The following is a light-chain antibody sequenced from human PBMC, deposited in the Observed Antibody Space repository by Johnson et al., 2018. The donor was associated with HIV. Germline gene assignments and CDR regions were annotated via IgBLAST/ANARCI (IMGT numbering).Light chain of an antibody. J-gene: IGLJ1*01. CDR2: ENN. CDR1: SSNVGSNY. Sequence: QLVLTQPPSVSAAPGQKVTISCSGSSSNVGSNYISWYRQLPGTAPKLLIYENNKRPSGIPDRFSGSKSGTSATLGITGLQTGDEADYYCGTGDSSLSAPSVFGTGTKVTVL. CDR3: GTGDSSLSAPSV. V-gene: IGLV1-51*02.